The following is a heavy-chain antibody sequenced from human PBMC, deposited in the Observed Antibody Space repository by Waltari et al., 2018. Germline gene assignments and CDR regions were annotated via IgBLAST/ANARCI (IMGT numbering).Heavy chain of an antibody. CDR3: ARGVTTVEY. CDR2: IKQDGSEK. D-gene: IGHD2-21*02. CDR1: GFTFTNHW. Sequence: EVQLVESGGGLVQPGGSRRISCSGSGFTFTNHWMSWVGQAPGKGPEWVASIKQDGSEKYYVDSMKGRFTISRDNAKNSLSLQMDSLRAEDTAVYFCARGVTTVEYWGQGTLVTVSS. V-gene: IGHV3-7*04. J-gene: IGHJ4*02.